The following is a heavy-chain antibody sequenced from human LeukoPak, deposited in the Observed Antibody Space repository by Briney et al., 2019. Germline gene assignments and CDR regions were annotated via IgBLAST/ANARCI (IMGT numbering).Heavy chain of an antibody. CDR3: ARDPDILTGYPLYSFDY. CDR2: INPSGGST. Sequence: ASVKVSCKASGYTFTSYYVHWVRQAPGQGLEWMGIINPSGGSTSYAQKFQGRVTMTRDTSTSTFYMEVSSLRSEDTAVYYCARDPDILTGYPLYSFDYRGLGTLVTVSS. D-gene: IGHD3-9*01. V-gene: IGHV1-46*01. CDR1: GYTFTSYY. J-gene: IGHJ4*02.